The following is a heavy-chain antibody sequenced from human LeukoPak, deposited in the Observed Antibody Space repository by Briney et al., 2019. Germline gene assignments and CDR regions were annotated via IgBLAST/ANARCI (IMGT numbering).Heavy chain of an antibody. D-gene: IGHD3-9*01. CDR2: IYHSGST. Sequence: SETLSLTCTVSGYSITSGYYWGWIRQSPGKGLEWIGSIYHSGSTFYNPSLKSRVTVSVDTSKNQFSLKLSSVTAADTAVYYCARGDFDWLSFYYYGMDVWGQGTTVTVSS. J-gene: IGHJ6*02. CDR1: GYSITSGYY. CDR3: ARGDFDWLSFYYYGMDV. V-gene: IGHV4-38-2*02.